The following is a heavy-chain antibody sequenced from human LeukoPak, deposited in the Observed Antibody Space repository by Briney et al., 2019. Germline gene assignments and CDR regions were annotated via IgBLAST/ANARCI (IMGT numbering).Heavy chain of an antibody. CDR2: IYTSGST. J-gene: IGHJ4*02. CDR1: GGSISSGSYY. CDR3: ARGVRLGMVANYFDY. Sequence: PSETLSLTCTVSGGSISSGSYYWSWIRQPAGKGLEWIGRIYTSGSTNYNPSLKSRVTISVDTSKNQFSLKLSSVTAADTAVYYCARGVRLGMVANYFDYWGQGTLVTVSS. D-gene: IGHD5-12*01. V-gene: IGHV4-61*02.